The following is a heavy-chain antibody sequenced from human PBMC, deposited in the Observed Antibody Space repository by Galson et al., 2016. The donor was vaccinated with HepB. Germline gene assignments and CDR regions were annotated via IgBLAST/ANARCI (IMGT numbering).Heavy chain of an antibody. CDR1: GFTFSKYA. CDR2: VSTNGISQ. CDR3: AKDQGILRHFDWLTYDAFDM. Sequence: SLRLSCAASGFTFSKYALHWVRQAPGKGLEWVAAVSTNGISQNHEDSVKGRFTVYRDNSKNTVDLQMNSLRPEDTAVYYCAKDQGILRHFDWLTYDAFDMWGQGTMVTVSS. D-gene: IGHD3-9*01. V-gene: IGHV3-30*18. J-gene: IGHJ3*02.